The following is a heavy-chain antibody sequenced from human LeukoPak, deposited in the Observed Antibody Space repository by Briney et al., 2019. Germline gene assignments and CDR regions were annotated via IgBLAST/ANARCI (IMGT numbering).Heavy chain of an antibody. Sequence: PGGSLRLSCAASGFTFSSYEMNWVRQAPGKGLEWASYISSSGSTIYYADSVKGRFTISRDNAKNSLYLQMNSLRAEDTAVYYCARAVAFGGVIAYFDYWGQGTLSPSPQ. CDR3: ARAVAFGGVIAYFDY. V-gene: IGHV3-48*03. D-gene: IGHD3-16*02. J-gene: IGHJ4*02. CDR2: ISSSGSTI. CDR1: GFTFSSYE.